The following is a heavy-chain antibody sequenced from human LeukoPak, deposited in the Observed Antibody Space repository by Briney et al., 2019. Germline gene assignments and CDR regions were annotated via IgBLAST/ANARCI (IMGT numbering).Heavy chain of an antibody. J-gene: IGHJ4*02. V-gene: IGHV3-21*01. CDR3: ARVMAYYYDSSGYRFDY. Sequence: GGSLRLSCADSGFTFISYSMNWVRQAPGKGLEWVSSISSSSSYIYYADSVKGRFTISRDNAKNSLYLQMNSLRAEDTAVYYCARVMAYYYDSSGYRFDYWGQGTLVTVSS. D-gene: IGHD3-22*01. CDR2: ISSSSSYI. CDR1: GFTFISYS.